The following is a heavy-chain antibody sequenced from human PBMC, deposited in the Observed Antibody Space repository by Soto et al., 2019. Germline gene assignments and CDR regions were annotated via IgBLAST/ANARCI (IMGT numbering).Heavy chain of an antibody. CDR3: ARELAATKGWFDP. D-gene: IGHD6-13*01. CDR1: GFTFSSYW. CDR2: IKQDGSEK. Sequence: GSLILSYAASGFTFSSYWMSLVRQAPGKGLEWVANIKQDGSEKYYVDSVKGRFTISRDNAKNSLYLQMNSLRAEDTAVYYCARELAATKGWFDPWGQGTLVTVSS. V-gene: IGHV3-7*03. J-gene: IGHJ5*02.